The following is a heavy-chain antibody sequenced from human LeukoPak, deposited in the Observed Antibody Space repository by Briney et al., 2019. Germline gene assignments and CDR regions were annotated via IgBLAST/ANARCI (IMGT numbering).Heavy chain of an antibody. J-gene: IGHJ4*02. CDR1: GYSIGSGYY. CDR3: ARMAADTTIFGVVKGRYYFDY. V-gene: IGHV4-38-2*01. CDR2: IYHSGST. Sequence: SETLSLTCAVSGYSIGSGYYWGWIRQPPGKGLEWIGSIYHSGSTYYNPSLKSRVTISVDTSKNQFSLKLSSVTAADTAVYYCARMAADTTIFGVVKGRYYFDYWGQGTLVTVSS. D-gene: IGHD3-3*01.